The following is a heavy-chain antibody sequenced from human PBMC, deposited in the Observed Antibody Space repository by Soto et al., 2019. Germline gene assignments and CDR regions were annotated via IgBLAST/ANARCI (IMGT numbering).Heavy chain of an antibody. V-gene: IGHV3-74*01. J-gene: IGHJ4*02. CDR3: AREYSGSRYFDY. Sequence: GSLRLSCAASGFTFSSYWMHWVRQAPGKGLVWVSRINSDGSSTTYADSVKGRFTISRDNAKNTLYLQMNSLRAEDTAVYYCAREYSGSRYFDYWGQGTLVTVSS. CDR2: INSDGSST. CDR1: GFTFSSYW. D-gene: IGHD5-12*01.